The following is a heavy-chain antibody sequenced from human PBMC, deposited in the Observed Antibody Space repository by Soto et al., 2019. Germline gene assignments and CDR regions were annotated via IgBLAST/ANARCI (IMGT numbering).Heavy chain of an antibody. V-gene: IGHV1-8*01. J-gene: IGHJ4*02. CDR1: GYTFTSYD. CDR3: ARTLYGDNVDY. D-gene: IGHD4-17*01. CDR2: MNPNSGNT. Sequence: QVQLVQSGAEVKKPGASVKVSCKASGYTFTSYDINWVRQATGQGLEWMGWMNPNSGNTGYAKKFQGRVTMTRNTAISTANMDLSNLRSQDTAVYYCARTLYGDNVDYWGQGTLVTFSP.